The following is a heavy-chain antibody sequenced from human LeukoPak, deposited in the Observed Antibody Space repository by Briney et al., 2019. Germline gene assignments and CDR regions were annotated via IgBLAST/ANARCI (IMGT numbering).Heavy chain of an antibody. Sequence: GGSRRLSCAASGFTVSSTYISWVRQAPGKGLEWVSVIYSGGSTYYADSVKGRFTISRDNSKNTLYLQMNSLRAEDTAVYYCARDRRFGAFDIWGQGTMVTVSS. CDR3: ARDRRFGAFDI. J-gene: IGHJ3*02. V-gene: IGHV3-53*01. D-gene: IGHD3-10*01. CDR1: GFTVSSTY. CDR2: IYSGGST.